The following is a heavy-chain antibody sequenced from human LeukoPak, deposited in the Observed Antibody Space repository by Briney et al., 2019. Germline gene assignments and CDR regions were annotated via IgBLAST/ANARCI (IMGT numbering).Heavy chain of an antibody. CDR2: LSTSGVST. CDR1: GFTFSSFA. Sequence: GGSLRLSCAASGFTFSSFAMSWVRQAPGKGLEWVSALSTSGVSTYYADSVKGRFTISRDNSKNTLFLQMNSLRAEDTAIYYCAKVLATRRVTTSVVVTADYFDNWGQGALVTVSS. CDR3: AKVLATRRVTTSVVVTADYFDN. J-gene: IGHJ4*02. D-gene: IGHD3-22*01. V-gene: IGHV3-23*01.